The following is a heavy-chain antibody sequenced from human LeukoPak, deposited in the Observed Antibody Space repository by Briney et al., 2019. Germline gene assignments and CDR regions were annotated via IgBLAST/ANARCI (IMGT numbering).Heavy chain of an antibody. J-gene: IGHJ4*02. D-gene: IGHD5-24*01. V-gene: IGHV3-7*01. CDR1: AFTFSSST. CDR3: ARGRWSDY. CDR2: IKEDGTEK. Sequence: GRSLRLSCAASAFTFSSSTMFWVRQAPGKGLEWVTNIKEDGTEKNYVDSVKGRFTISRDNVKKSLYLEMNSLRVEDTAVYYCARGRWSDYWGQGTQVTVSS.